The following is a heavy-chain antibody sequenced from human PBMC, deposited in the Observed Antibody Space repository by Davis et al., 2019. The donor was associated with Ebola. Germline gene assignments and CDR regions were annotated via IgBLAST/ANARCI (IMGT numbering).Heavy chain of an antibody. J-gene: IGHJ4*02. Sequence: PGGSLRLSCAASGINFSNYWLSWVRQAPGKGLEWVASIKQDGSEKNYVDSVKGRFTISRDNAKNSQYLQMNSLRVEDTAVYYCAKNRASLDNWGQGTLVTVSS. CDR1: GINFSNYW. D-gene: IGHD1-1*01. CDR3: AKNRASLDN. V-gene: IGHV3-7*01. CDR2: IKQDGSEK.